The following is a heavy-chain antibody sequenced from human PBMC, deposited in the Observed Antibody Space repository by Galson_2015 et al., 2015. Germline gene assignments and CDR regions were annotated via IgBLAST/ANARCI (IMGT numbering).Heavy chain of an antibody. D-gene: IGHD3-9*01. CDR2: INAGGIST. V-gene: IGHV3-23*01. CDR1: GFNFSSFA. J-gene: IGHJ4*02. Sequence: SLRLSCAASGFNFSSFAMTWVRQAPGKGLEWVAAINAGGISTYYADSVKRRFIISKDNSRSMLYLQMTGLRADDTAIYWCAKSRVMYFDWWADWGQGTTSPSPQ. CDR3: AKSRVMYFDWWAD.